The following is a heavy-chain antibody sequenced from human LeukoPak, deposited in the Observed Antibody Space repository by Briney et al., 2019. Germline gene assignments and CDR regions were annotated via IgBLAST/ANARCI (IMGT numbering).Heavy chain of an antibody. Sequence: GASVKVSCKASGYTFTSYGIRWVRQARGQGLEGMGWISAYNGKTNYAQKLQGRVSMTTETSTSTAYMELRSLRSDDTAVYYCARTMAAPDDNWFDPWGQGTLVTVSS. CDR1: GYTFTSYG. CDR2: ISAYNGKT. J-gene: IGHJ5*02. D-gene: IGHD3-22*01. V-gene: IGHV1-18*01. CDR3: ARTMAAPDDNWFDP.